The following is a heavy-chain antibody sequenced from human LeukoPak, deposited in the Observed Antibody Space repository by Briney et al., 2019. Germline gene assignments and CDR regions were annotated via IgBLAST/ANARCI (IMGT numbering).Heavy chain of an antibody. CDR3: AKDNRGTYYFYYFDY. Sequence: GGSLRLSCATSGFTFDDYAMHWVRQAPGKGLDGVSGISSNSDRTVYADSVKGRFTISRDNAKKSLYLQMNSLRGEDTALYYCAKDNRGTYYFYYFDYWGQGTPVTVSS. D-gene: IGHD1-26*01. V-gene: IGHV3-9*01. CDR1: GFTFDDYA. J-gene: IGHJ4*02. CDR2: ISSNSDRT.